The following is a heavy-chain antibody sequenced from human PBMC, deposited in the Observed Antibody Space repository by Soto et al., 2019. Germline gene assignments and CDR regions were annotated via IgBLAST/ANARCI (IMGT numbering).Heavy chain of an antibody. CDR1: GFTFSSYA. Sequence: GGSLRLSCAASGFTFSSYAMSWVRQAPGKGLEWVSAISGSGGSTYYADSVKGRFTISRDNSKNTLYLQMNSLRAEDTAVYYCAKGVLWFGESLYYYGMDVWGQGTTVTVSS. D-gene: IGHD3-10*01. J-gene: IGHJ6*02. CDR3: AKGVLWFGESLYYYGMDV. CDR2: ISGSGGST. V-gene: IGHV3-23*01.